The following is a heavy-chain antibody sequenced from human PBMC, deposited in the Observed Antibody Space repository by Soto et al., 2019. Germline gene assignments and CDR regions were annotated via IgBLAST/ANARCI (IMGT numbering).Heavy chain of an antibody. CDR3: AKDGVVDTATEYYYGMDV. CDR1: GFTFSSYG. CDR2: ISYDGSNK. D-gene: IGHD5-18*01. V-gene: IGHV3-30*18. Sequence: GGSLRLSCAASGFTFSSYGMHWVRQAPGKGLEWVAVISYDGSNKYYADSVKGRFTISRDNSKNTLYLQMNSLRAEDTAVYYCAKDGVVDTATEYYYGMDVWGQGTTVTVSS. J-gene: IGHJ6*02.